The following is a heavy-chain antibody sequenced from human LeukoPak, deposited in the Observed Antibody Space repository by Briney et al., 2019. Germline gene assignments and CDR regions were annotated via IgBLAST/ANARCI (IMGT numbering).Heavy chain of an antibody. D-gene: IGHD6-19*01. Sequence: GASVKVSCKASGYTFTGYYMHWVRQAPGQGLEWMGWINPNSGGTNYAQKFQGWVTMTRDTSISTAYMELSRLRSDDTAVYYCARGHSSGWYKESLFDYWGQGTLVTVSS. J-gene: IGHJ4*02. CDR1: GYTFTGYY. V-gene: IGHV1-2*04. CDR2: INPNSGGT. CDR3: ARGHSSGWYKESLFDY.